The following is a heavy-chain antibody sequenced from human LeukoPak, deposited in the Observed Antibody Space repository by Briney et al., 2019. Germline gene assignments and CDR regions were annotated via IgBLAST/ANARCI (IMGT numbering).Heavy chain of an antibody. CDR1: GGSISSTTYY. D-gene: IGHD3-22*01. Sequence: PSETLSLTCIVSGGSISSTTYYWGWIRQPPGKRLEWIGYIYYSGSTNYNPSLKSRVTISVDTSKNQFSLKLSSVTAADTAVYYCARGYSSGYYYNDYWGQGTLVTVSS. J-gene: IGHJ4*02. V-gene: IGHV4-61*05. CDR2: IYYSGST. CDR3: ARGYSSGYYYNDY.